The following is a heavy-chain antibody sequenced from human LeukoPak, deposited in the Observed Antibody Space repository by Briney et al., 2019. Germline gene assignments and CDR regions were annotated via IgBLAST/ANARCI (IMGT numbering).Heavy chain of an antibody. CDR2: IFDRGST. CDR3: ARDGIRYYGSGSYLDY. CDR1: GFTVSSKC. J-gene: IGHJ4*02. Sequence: PGGSLRLSYAASGFTVSSKCMSWVRQAPGTGLEWVSAIFDRGSTYYADSVKGRFTISRDNSRNTLYLQMNSLRAEDTGVYYCARDGIRYYGSGSYLDYWGQGTLVTVSS. D-gene: IGHD3-10*01. V-gene: IGHV3-66*01.